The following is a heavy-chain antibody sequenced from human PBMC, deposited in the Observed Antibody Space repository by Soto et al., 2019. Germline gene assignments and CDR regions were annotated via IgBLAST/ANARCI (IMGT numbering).Heavy chain of an antibody. CDR3: AKGSFGTSTVTFDY. D-gene: IGHD4-17*01. CDR1: GFTFSSYA. V-gene: IGHV3-23*01. Sequence: GGSLRLSCAASGFTFSSYAMSWVRQAPGKGLEWVSSIGSSDGSTYYADSVKGRFTISRDNFKNTLYLQMNSLRAEDTAVYYCAKGSFGTSTVTFDYWGQGTLVTVSS. CDR2: IGSSDGST. J-gene: IGHJ4*02.